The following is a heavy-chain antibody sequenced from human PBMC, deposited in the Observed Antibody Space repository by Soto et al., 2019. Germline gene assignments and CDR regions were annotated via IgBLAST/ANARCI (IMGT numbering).Heavy chain of an antibody. CDR3: ARPLDTAMVTPDI. CDR1: GFTFSSYG. D-gene: IGHD5-18*01. J-gene: IGHJ3*02. V-gene: IGHV3-30*03. CDR2: ISYDGSNK. Sequence: GGSLRLSCAASGFTFSSYGMHWVRQAPGKGLEWVAVISYDGSNKYYADSVKGRFTISRDNSKNSLYLQMNSLRAEDTAVYYCARPLDTAMVTPDIWGQGTMVTVSS.